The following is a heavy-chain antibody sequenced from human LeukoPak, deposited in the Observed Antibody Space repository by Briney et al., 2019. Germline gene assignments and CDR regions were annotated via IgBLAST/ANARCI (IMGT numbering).Heavy chain of an antibody. J-gene: IGHJ4*02. CDR2: ISSMSGRYI. D-gene: IGHD5-24*01. V-gene: IGHV3-21*01. Sequence: NPGGSLRLSCEASGFTFSSYSMTWVRQAPGKGLEWVAFISSMSGRYIYYADSVKGRFTISRDNAKNSLYLQMNSLRAEDTAVYYCASSRDGATIAYYFDYWGQGTLVTVSS. CDR3: ASSRDGATIAYYFDY. CDR1: GFTFSSYS.